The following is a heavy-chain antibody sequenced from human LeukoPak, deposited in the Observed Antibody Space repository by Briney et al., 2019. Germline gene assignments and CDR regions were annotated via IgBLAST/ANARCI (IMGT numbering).Heavy chain of an antibody. CDR1: GFAFSSYA. J-gene: IGHJ4*02. D-gene: IGHD4-23*01. Sequence: GGSLRLSCAASGFAFSSYAMSWVRQAPGKGLEWVSAISGSGGSTYYADSVKGRFTISRDNSKNTLYLQMNSLRAEDTAVYYCARRAGGYSHPYDYWGQGILVTVSS. CDR2: ISGSGGST. V-gene: IGHV3-23*01. CDR3: ARRAGGYSHPYDY.